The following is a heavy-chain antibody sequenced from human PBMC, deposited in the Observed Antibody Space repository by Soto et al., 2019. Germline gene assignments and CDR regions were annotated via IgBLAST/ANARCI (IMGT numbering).Heavy chain of an antibody. V-gene: IGHV3-30*18. J-gene: IGHJ6*02. CDR2: ISYDGSNK. CDR1: GFTFSSYG. Sequence: LRLSCAASGFTFSSYGMHWVRQAPGKGLEWVAVISYDGSNKYYADSVKGRFTISRDNSKNTLYLQMNSLRAEDTAVYYCAKVIAAAGTGYYYYGMDVWGQGTTVTVSS. D-gene: IGHD6-13*01. CDR3: AKVIAAAGTGYYYYGMDV.